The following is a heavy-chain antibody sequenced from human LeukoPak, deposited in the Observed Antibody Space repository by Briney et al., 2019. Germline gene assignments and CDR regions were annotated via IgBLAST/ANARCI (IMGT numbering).Heavy chain of an antibody. J-gene: IGHJ4*01. D-gene: IGHD6-19*01. Sequence: SETLSLTCSVSGGSISTYYWSWIRQPAGKGLEWIAQIHTSGSTNFNPSLKSRVSISMDTHNNQFSLMISSVTAADTAIYYCAGRGLSTGWTFEYWGHGTLVTVFS. CDR3: AGRGLSTGWTFEY. V-gene: IGHV4-4*07. CDR2: IHTSGST. CDR1: GGSISTYY.